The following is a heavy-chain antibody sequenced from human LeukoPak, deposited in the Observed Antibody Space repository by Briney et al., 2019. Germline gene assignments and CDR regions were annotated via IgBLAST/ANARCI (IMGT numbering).Heavy chain of an antibody. V-gene: IGHV1-18*01. CDR2: ISAYNGNT. CDR3: ARDLRYCSSTSCSDWYFDL. D-gene: IGHD2-2*01. J-gene: IGHJ2*01. Sequence: ASVKVSCKASGYTFTSYGISWVRQAPGQGLEWMGWISAYNGNTNYAQKLQGRVTMTTDTSTSTAFMELRSLRSDDTAAYYCARDLRYCSSTSCSDWYFDLWGRGTLVTVSS. CDR1: GYTFTSYG.